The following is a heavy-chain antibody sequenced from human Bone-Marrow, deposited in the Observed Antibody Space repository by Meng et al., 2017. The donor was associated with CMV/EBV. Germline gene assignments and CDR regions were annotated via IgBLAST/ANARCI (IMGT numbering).Heavy chain of an antibody. CDR3: ARDLVTMIDDYDIDV. CDR2: ISAYNGNT. Sequence: ASVKVSCNASGYTFTSYGISWVRQAPGQGLEWMGWISAYNGNTNYAQKSQGRVTMTTDTSTSTAYMELRSLRSDDTAVYYCARDLVTMIDDYDIDVWGQGTTVTVSS. J-gene: IGHJ6*02. D-gene: IGHD3-22*01. CDR1: GYTFTSYG. V-gene: IGHV1-18*01.